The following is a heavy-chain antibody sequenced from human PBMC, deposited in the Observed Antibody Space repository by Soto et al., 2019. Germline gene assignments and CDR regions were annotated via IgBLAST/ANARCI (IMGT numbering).Heavy chain of an antibody. CDR1: GGSIGSGGYS. J-gene: IGHJ6*02. CDR2: AYYRGTT. Sequence: KPSETLSLTCTVSGGSIGSGGYSWGWIRQPPGKGLEWIGVAYYRGTTYYNPSLKSRVTMSIDTSENQFSLNLSSVTAADTAIYYCARTIPNSGFRRGMDVWGQGTTVTVSS. D-gene: IGHD6-19*01. V-gene: IGHV4-39*01. CDR3: ARTIPNSGFRRGMDV.